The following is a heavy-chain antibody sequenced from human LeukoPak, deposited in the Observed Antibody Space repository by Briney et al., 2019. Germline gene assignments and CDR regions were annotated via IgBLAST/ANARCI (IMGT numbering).Heavy chain of an antibody. V-gene: IGHV3-7*01. Sequence: GGSLRLSCAASGFTFSSFWMSWVRQAPGKGLEWVAKIKQDGSEKYYVDSVKGRFTISRDNAKNSLYLQMNNLRGEDTAVYYCAKDPGKFWSGHDYWGQGTLVTVSS. CDR1: GFTFSSFW. CDR3: AKDPGKFWSGHDY. CDR2: IKQDGSEK. D-gene: IGHD3-3*01. J-gene: IGHJ4*02.